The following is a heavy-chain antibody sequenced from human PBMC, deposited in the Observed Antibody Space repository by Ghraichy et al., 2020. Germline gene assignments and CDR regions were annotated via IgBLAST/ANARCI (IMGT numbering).Heavy chain of an antibody. CDR3: AASGSSVF. D-gene: IGHD1-26*01. Sequence: GGSLRLSCAASGLTFSSYAMSWVRQAPGKGPEWVSGTSDSGRKFYADSVKGRFTISRDNSKNTLDLQMNSLRPDDTAVYYCAASGSSVFWGQGTLVTVSS. V-gene: IGHV3-23*01. CDR1: GLTFSSYA. CDR2: TSDSGRK. J-gene: IGHJ4*02.